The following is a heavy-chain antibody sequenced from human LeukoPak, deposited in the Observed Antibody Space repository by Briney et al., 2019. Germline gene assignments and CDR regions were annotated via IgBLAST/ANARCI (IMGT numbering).Heavy chain of an antibody. V-gene: IGHV1-2*02. CDR3: ARGSSRYSSSLYYFDY. J-gene: IGHJ4*02. CDR1: GYTFTGYY. CDR2: INPNSGGT. D-gene: IGHD6-13*01. Sequence: ASVKVSCKASGYTFTGYYMHWVRQAPGQGLEWMGWINPNSGGTNYAQKFQGRVTMTRDTSISTAYMELSRLRSDDTAVYYCARGSSRYSSSLYYFDYWGQGTLVTVSS.